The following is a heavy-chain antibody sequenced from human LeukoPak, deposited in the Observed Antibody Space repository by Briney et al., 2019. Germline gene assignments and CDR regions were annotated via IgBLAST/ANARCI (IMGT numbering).Heavy chain of an antibody. Sequence: SETLSLTCTVSGGSISSSSYYWGWIRQPPGKGLEWIGSIYYSGSTYYNPSLKSRVTISVGTSKNQFSLKLSSVTAADTAVYYCARDPGSSGWSQRFDYWGQGTLVTVSS. CDR2: IYYSGST. D-gene: IGHD6-19*01. V-gene: IGHV4-39*02. CDR3: ARDPGSSGWSQRFDY. CDR1: GGSISSSSYY. J-gene: IGHJ4*02.